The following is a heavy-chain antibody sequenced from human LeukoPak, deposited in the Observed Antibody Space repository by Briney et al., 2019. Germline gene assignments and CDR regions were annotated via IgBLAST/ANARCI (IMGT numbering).Heavy chain of an antibody. CDR1: GGSISSYY. Sequence: SETLSLTCTVSGGSISSYYWSWIRQPPGTGLEWTGYIYYSGSTNYNPTLKSRVTISVDTSKNQFSLKLSSVTAADTAVYYCARVQGYSSSWYPGAFDYWGQGTLVTVSS. D-gene: IGHD6-13*01. CDR3: ARVQGYSSSWYPGAFDY. V-gene: IGHV4-59*01. J-gene: IGHJ4*02. CDR2: IYYSGST.